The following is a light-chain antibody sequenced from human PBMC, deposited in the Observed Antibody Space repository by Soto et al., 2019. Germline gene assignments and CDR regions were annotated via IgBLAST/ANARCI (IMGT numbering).Light chain of an antibody. J-gene: IGLJ7*01. Sequence: QSVLTQPPSVSAAPGQTVTISCSGSSSNIGNHYVSWYQYLPGTAPKLLIFENHKRPSTIPDRFSASKSGTSATLGITGLQAGDEAEYFCGTWDSSLGARVFGGGTQLTVL. CDR1: SSNIGNHY. V-gene: IGLV1-51*02. CDR2: ENH. CDR3: GTWDSSLGARV.